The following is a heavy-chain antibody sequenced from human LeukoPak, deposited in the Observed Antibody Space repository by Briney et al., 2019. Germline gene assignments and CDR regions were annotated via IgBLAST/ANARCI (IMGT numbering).Heavy chain of an antibody. CDR2: IYYSGST. Sequence: SETLFLTCTVSGGSISSSSYYWGWIRQPPGKGLEWIGSIYYSGSTYYNPSLKSRVTISVDTSKNQFSLKLSSVTAADTAVYYCARDYTMVRGVISHFDYWGQGTLVTVSS. J-gene: IGHJ4*02. V-gene: IGHV4-39*07. CDR3: ARDYTMVRGVISHFDY. CDR1: GGSISSSSYY. D-gene: IGHD3-10*01.